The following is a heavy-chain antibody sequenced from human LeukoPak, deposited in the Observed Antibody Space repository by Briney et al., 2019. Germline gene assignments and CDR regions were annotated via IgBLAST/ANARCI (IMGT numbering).Heavy chain of an antibody. V-gene: IGHV1-69*13. CDR1: GGTFSSYT. J-gene: IGHJ4*02. CDR2: IIPIFGTA. D-gene: IGHD2-2*01. Sequence: SVKVSCKASGGTFSSYTISWVRQAPGQGLEWMGGIIPIFGTANYAQKFQGRVTITADESTSTAYMELSSLRSEDTAVYYCAAVVPAVMGYFDYWGQGTLVTVSS. CDR3: AAVVPAVMGYFDY.